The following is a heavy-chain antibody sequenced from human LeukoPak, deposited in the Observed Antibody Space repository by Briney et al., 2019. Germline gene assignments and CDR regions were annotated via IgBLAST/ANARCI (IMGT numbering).Heavy chain of an antibody. D-gene: IGHD5-18*01. J-gene: IGHJ4*02. CDR2: ISWNSGSI. Sequence: PPGGSLRLSCAASGFTFDDYAMHWVRQAPGKGLEWVSGISWNSGSIGYADSVKGRFTISRDNAKNSLYLQMNSLGAEDTALYYCARGYSYGSKTRMPPDYWGQGTLVTVSS. CDR3: ARGYSYGSKTRMPPDY. V-gene: IGHV3-9*01. CDR1: GFTFDDYA.